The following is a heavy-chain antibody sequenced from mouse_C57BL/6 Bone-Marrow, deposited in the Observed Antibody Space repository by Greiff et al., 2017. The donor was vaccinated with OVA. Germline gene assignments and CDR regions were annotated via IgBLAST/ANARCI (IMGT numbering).Heavy chain of an antibody. CDR3: VRRGYYYGSSWYFDV. D-gene: IGHD1-1*01. J-gene: IGHJ1*03. Sequence: EVMLVESGGGLVQPKGSLKLSCAASGFSFNTYAMNWVRQAPGKGLEWVARIRSKSNNYSTYYADSVKDRFTISRDDSESMLYLQMNNLKTEDTAMYYCVRRGYYYGSSWYFDVWGTGTTVTVSS. V-gene: IGHV10-1*01. CDR2: IRSKSNNYST. CDR1: GFSFNTYA.